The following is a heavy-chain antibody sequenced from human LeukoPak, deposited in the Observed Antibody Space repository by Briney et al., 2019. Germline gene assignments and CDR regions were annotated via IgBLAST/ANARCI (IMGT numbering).Heavy chain of an antibody. CDR1: GGTFSSHA. V-gene: IGHV1-69*06. D-gene: IGHD3-22*01. CDR3: ARDQYYYDSSGYLDY. J-gene: IGHJ4*02. CDR2: IIPIIGTA. Sequence: ASVKVSCKASGGTFSSHAISWVRQAPGQGPEWMGGIIPIIGTANYAQKFQGRVTIIADKSTSTAYMELSSLRSEDTAVYYCARDQYYYDSSGYLDYWGQGTLVTVSS.